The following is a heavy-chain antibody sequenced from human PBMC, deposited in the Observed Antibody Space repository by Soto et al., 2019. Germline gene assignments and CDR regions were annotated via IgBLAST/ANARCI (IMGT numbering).Heavy chain of an antibody. Sequence: EVQLVESGGGLVKPGGSLRLSCAASGFTFSSFSMNWVRQAPGKGLEWVSSISGNSRYIYYADSQKGRFTVSRDNAKNSLYLKMNSLTAEETAVYYCARDRGDYEGLVPYYFDHWGQGTLVTVSS. CDR3: ARDRGDYEGLVPYYFDH. J-gene: IGHJ4*02. CDR1: GFTFSSFS. V-gene: IGHV3-21*02. CDR2: ISGNSRYI. D-gene: IGHD4-17*01.